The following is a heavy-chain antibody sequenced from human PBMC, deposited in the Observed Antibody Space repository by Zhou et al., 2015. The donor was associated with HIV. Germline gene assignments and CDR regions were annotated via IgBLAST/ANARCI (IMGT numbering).Heavy chain of an antibody. CDR3: AREGLDY. J-gene: IGHJ4*02. V-gene: IGHV1-3*01. Sequence: QVRLVQSGAEVKKPGASVKVSCKTSGYTFTSYGISWVRQAPGQRLEWMGWINAGNGNTKYSQKFQGRVTITRDTSASTAYMELSSLRSEDTAVYYCAREGLDYWGQGTLVTVSS. CDR1: GYTFTSYG. CDR2: INAGNGNT.